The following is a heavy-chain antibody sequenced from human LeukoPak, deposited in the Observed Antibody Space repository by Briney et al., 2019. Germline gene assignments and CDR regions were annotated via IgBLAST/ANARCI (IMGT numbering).Heavy chain of an antibody. J-gene: IGHJ4*02. CDR2: ISPNNGNT. Sequence: EASLKVSCKASGYTFRSYDITWVRQAPGQGLEWMGWISPNNGNTNYAQKFQGRVTMTTDTPTSTAYMEMRSLRSDDTAVYYCARDRDSSGWHVADYWGQGTLVTVFS. V-gene: IGHV1-18*01. D-gene: IGHD6-19*01. CDR1: GYTFRSYD. CDR3: ARDRDSSGWHVADY.